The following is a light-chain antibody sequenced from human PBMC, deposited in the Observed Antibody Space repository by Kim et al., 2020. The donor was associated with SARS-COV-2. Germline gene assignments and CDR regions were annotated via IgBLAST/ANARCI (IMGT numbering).Light chain of an antibody. CDR3: HQRTNWPPWT. CDR2: DAS. J-gene: IGKJ1*01. Sequence: PGERATLSCRASQNISKYLAWYQQKPGQIPRLLIYDASDRASGIPARFSGSGSGTDFTLTISSLEPEDFAVYYCHQRTNWPPWTFGQGTKV. CDR1: QNISKY. V-gene: IGKV3-11*01.